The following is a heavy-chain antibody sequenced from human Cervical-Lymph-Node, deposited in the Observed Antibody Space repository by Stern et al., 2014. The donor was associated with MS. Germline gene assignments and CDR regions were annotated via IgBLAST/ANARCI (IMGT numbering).Heavy chain of an antibody. J-gene: IGHJ4*02. Sequence: QVQLQESGPGLVKPSETLSLTCAVSGDSISSYTHYWAWIRQPPGKGLEWIGSVYYSGVTYYNPSLKSPVTIPVDTSKNHFSLGLNSVTAADTAVYYCAKHACTGAACPFDLWGQGTLVTVSS. CDR3: AKHACTGAACPFDL. CDR2: VYYSGVT. CDR1: GDSISSYTHY. V-gene: IGHV4-39*01. D-gene: IGHD2-8*02.